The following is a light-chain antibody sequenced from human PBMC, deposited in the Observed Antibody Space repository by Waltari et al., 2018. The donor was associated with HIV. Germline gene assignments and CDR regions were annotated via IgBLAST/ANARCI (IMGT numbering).Light chain of an antibody. V-gene: IGKV1-16*02. Sequence: DTQMPQSPSSLSASVAARVTITCRASQDISNYLACFQQKPGKAPTSLIYGASTLQSGVPPKFSGSGSGTDFTLTISRLQPEDSATYYCQQYNSYPWTFGQGTKVEIK. CDR1: QDISNY. J-gene: IGKJ1*01. CDR2: GAS. CDR3: QQYNSYPWT.